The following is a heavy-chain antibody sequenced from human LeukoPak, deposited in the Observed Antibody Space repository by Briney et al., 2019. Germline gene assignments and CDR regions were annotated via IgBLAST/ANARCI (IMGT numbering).Heavy chain of an antibody. CDR3: ARFHGSGTSSYFDS. Sequence: GKSLKISCKGSGYSFSTYWIGWVRQMPGKGLEWMGIIYPGNSDTRNSPSFQGQVTISVDKSINTAYLQWSSLKASDTAMYYCARFHGSGTSSYFDSWGQGTPVTVSS. V-gene: IGHV5-51*01. D-gene: IGHD3-10*01. J-gene: IGHJ4*02. CDR1: GYSFSTYW. CDR2: IYPGNSDT.